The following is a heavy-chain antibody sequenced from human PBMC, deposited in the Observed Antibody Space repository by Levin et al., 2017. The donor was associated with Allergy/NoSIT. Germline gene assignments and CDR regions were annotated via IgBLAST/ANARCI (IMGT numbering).Heavy chain of an antibody. CDR3: ARVVPAAIVGWFDP. D-gene: IGHD2-2*01. CDR2: INPNSGGT. Sequence: GESLKISCKASGYTFTGYYMHWVRQAPGQGLEWMGWINPNSGGTNYAQKFQGRVTMTRDTSISTAYMELSRLRSDDTAVYYCARVVPAAIVGWFDPWGQGTLVTVSS. CDR1: GYTFTGYY. J-gene: IGHJ5*02. V-gene: IGHV1-2*02.